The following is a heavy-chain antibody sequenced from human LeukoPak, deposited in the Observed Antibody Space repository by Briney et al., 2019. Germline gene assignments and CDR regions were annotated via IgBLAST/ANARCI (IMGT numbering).Heavy chain of an antibody. Sequence: GESLKISCKASGYNFATYWIGWVRQMPGKGLEWMGIIYPSDSDTRYSPSFQGQVTISADKSISTAYLQWGSLRASDTVIYYCARTGSRYCQDYWGQGTLVTVSS. CDR1: GYNFATYW. CDR2: IYPSDSDT. V-gene: IGHV5-51*01. J-gene: IGHJ4*02. D-gene: IGHD2-15*01. CDR3: ARTGSRYCQDY.